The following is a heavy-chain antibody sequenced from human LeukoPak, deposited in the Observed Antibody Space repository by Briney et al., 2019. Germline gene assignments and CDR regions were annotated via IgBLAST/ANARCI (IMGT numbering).Heavy chain of an antibody. CDR2: ISGSGGST. Sequence: GGSLRLSCAASGFTFSSYAMSWVRQAPGKGLEWVSAISGSGGSTYYADSWKGRFTISRDNSKKTLYLQMNSLRAEDTAVYYCAKDRHSSGYPLGAFDIWGQGTMVTVSS. V-gene: IGHV3-23*01. J-gene: IGHJ3*02. D-gene: IGHD3-22*01. CDR1: GFTFSSYA. CDR3: AKDRHSSGYPLGAFDI.